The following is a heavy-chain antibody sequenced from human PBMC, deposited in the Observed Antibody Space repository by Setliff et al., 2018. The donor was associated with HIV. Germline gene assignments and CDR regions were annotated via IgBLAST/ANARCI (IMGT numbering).Heavy chain of an antibody. CDR1: GGSLSGYY. J-gene: IGHJ6*02. CDR3: ARDNAYYYGSGSHRYYAMDV. D-gene: IGHD3-10*01. CDR2: INHSGST. V-gene: IGHV4-34*01. Sequence: PSETLSLTCAVYGGSLSGYYWSWIRQPPGKELEWIGEINHSGSTNYNPSLKSRVTISVDTSKNHFSLRLTSVTAADTALYYCARDNAYYYGSGSHRYYAMDVWGRGTTVTVSS.